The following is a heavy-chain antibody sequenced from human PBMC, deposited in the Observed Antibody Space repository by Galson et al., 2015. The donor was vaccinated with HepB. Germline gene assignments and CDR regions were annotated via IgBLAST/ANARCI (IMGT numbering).Heavy chain of an antibody. CDR2: ITWSGDTT. J-gene: IGHJ4*02. Sequence: SLRLSCAASGFTFSDYYMSWVRQAPGKGLEWISIITWSGDTTYHTDSVKGRFTISRDNAKNSLSLQMNSLRVEDTAVYYCARDKSGFIDYWGQGSLVTVSS. V-gene: IGHV3-11*01. D-gene: IGHD3-10*01. CDR3: ARDKSGFIDY. CDR1: GFTFSDYY.